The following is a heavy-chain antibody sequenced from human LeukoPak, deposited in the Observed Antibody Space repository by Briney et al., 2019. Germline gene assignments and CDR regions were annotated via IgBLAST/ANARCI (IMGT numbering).Heavy chain of an antibody. D-gene: IGHD1-26*01. V-gene: IGHV1-69*05. CDR1: GGTFSSYA. J-gene: IGHJ4*02. CDR2: IIPIFGTA. Sequence: ASVKVSCKASGGTFSSYAISWVRQAPGQGLKWMGGIIPIFGTANYAQKFQGRVTITTDESTSTAYIELSSLRSEDTAVYYCARGGLYSGSYYGYWGQGTLVTVSS. CDR3: ARGGLYSGSYYGY.